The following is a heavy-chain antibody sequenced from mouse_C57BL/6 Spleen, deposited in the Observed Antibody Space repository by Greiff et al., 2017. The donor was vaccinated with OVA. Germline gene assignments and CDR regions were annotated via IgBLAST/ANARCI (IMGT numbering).Heavy chain of an antibody. CDR2: IDPSDSET. D-gene: IGHD5-1*01. Sequence: QVQLQQPGAELVRPGSSVKLSCKASGYTFTSYWMHWVKQRPIQGLEWIGNIDPSDSETHYNQKFKDKATLTVDKSSSTAYMQLSSLTSEDAAVYYCARRSNYLDYWGQGTTLTVSS. CDR1: GYTFTSYW. J-gene: IGHJ2*01. V-gene: IGHV1-52*01. CDR3: ARRSNYLDY.